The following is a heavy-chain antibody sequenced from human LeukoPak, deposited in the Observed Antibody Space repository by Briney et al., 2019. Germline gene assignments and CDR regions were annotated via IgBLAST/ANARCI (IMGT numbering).Heavy chain of an antibody. J-gene: IGHJ4*02. V-gene: IGHV4-34*01. Sequence: SETLSLTCAVHGEPFTGYYWSWIRQSPERGLEWLGEIHHSGSTNYNPSLKRPVTLSVDASRNEVSLKVDSVTAAGTAVYFCARARLGRCTNGICRYFDYWGQGSVVTVSS. CDR2: IHHSGST. CDR3: ARARLGRCTNGICRYFDY. D-gene: IGHD2-8*01. CDR1: GEPFTGYY.